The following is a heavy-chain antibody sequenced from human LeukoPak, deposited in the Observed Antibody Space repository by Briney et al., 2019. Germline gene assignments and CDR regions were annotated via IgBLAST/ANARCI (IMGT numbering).Heavy chain of an antibody. CDR1: GFTFGDYA. CDR2: IRSKAYGCTI. CDR3: TRDLGDHCSSTTCYDALVDS. D-gene: IGHD2-2*01. V-gene: IGHV3-49*04. Sequence: GGSLRLSCRTSGFTFGDYAMNWVRQAPGKGLEWISFIRSKAYGCTIEYAASVKGRFTISRDDSKRVAYLRMNSLKTDDTAVYYCTRDLGDHCSSTTCYDALVDSWGQGTLVTVSS. J-gene: IGHJ4*02.